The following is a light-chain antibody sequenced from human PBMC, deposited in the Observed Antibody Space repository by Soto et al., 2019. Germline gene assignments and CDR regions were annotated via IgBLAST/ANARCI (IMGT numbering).Light chain of an antibody. Sequence: DIQMTQSPSSLSASVGDRVTITCRASQSISSYLNWYQQKPGKAPKLLIYAASSLQSGVPSRFRCSGIGTDFTLTISSLQPEDFATYYCQQSYSTPWTFGQGTKVEIK. CDR1: QSISSY. CDR3: QQSYSTPWT. J-gene: IGKJ1*01. CDR2: AAS. V-gene: IGKV1-39*01.